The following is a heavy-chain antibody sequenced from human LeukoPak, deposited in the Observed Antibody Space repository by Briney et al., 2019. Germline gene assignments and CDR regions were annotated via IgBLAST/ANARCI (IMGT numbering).Heavy chain of an antibody. CDR1: GYTFTSYY. CDR2: INPSGGST. V-gene: IGHV1-46*03. Sequence: ASVKVSCKASGYTFTSYYMRWVRQAPRQGLEWMGIINPSGGSTSYAQKFQGRVTMTRDTSTSTVYMELSSLRSEDTAVYYCARASDSSGYYAPQHYFDYWGQGTLVTVSS. D-gene: IGHD3-22*01. CDR3: ARASDSSGYYAPQHYFDY. J-gene: IGHJ4*02.